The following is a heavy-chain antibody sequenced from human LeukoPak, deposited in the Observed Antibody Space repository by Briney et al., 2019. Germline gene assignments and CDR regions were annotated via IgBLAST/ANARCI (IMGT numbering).Heavy chain of an antibody. Sequence: SQTLSLTCTVSGGSISSGDYYWSWIRQPPGKGLEWIGYIYYSGSTYYNSSLKSRVTISADASKNQFSLKLSSVTAADTAVYYCASIMVYAVYYWGQGTLVTVSS. J-gene: IGHJ4*02. CDR3: ASIMVYAVYY. CDR1: GGSISSGDYY. CDR2: IYYSGST. D-gene: IGHD2-8*01. V-gene: IGHV4-30-4*08.